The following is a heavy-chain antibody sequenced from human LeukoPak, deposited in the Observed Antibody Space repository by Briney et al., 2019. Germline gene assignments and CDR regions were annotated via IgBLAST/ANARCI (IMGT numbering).Heavy chain of an antibody. CDR3: ARGLFHFWSGPYFDY. J-gene: IGHJ4*02. CDR2: INHSGST. V-gene: IGHV4-34*01. Sequence: SSETLSLTCAVYGGSFSGYYWSWIRQPPGKGLEWIGEINHSGSTSYNPSLKSRVTISVDTSKNQFSLKLSSVTAADTAAYYCARGLFHFWSGPYFDYWGQGTLVTVSS. CDR1: GGSFSGYY. D-gene: IGHD3-3*02.